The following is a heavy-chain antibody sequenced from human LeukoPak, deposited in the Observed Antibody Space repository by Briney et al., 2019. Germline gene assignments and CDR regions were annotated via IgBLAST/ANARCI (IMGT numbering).Heavy chain of an antibody. V-gene: IGHV3-43D*03. CDR3: ARGLYHSDY. D-gene: IGHD2-2*01. CDR2: ITWNGGVT. Sequence: GGSLRLSCAASGFTFDDHAMHWVRQVPGKGLEWVSVITWNGGVTYYADSVKGRFTISRDNSENSLYLRMNSLRAEDTALYYCARGLYHSDYWGQGTLVAVSS. J-gene: IGHJ4*02. CDR1: GFTFDDHA.